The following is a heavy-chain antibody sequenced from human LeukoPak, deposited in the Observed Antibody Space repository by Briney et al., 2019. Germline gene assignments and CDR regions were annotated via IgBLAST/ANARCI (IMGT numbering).Heavy chain of an antibody. Sequence: GGSLRLSCAAPGFTFSSYAMSWVRQAPGKGLEWVSAISGSGGSTYYADSVKGRFTISRDSSKNTLYLQMNSLRAEDTAVYYCAKVSGGGLYYDGMDVWGQGTTVTVSS. J-gene: IGHJ6*02. CDR1: GFTFSSYA. D-gene: IGHD1-14*01. V-gene: IGHV3-23*01. CDR2: ISGSGGST. CDR3: AKVSGGGLYYDGMDV.